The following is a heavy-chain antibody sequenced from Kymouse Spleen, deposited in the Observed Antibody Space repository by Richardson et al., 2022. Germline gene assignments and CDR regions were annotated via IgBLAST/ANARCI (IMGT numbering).Heavy chain of an antibody. CDR3: TRHAVAGIDY. CDR1: GFTFSGSA. CDR2: IRSKANSYAT. V-gene: IGHV3-73*02. D-gene: IGHD6-19*01. Sequence: EVQLVESGGGLVQPGGSLKLSCAASGFTFSGSAMHWVRQASGKGLEWVGRIRSKANSYATAYAASVKGRFTISRDDSKNTAYLQMNSLKTEDTAVYYCTRHAVAGIDYWGQGTLVTVSS. J-gene: IGHJ4*02.